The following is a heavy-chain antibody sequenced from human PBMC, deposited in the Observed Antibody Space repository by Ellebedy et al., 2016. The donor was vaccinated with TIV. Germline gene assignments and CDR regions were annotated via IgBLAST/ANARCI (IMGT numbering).Heavy chain of an antibody. Sequence: GGSLRLXXAASGFTFSSYGMHWVRQAPGKGLEWVVVISIDGSNYYFGDSVKGRFTVSRDNSKNTLHLQMNSLRAEDTAIYYCARQIAAVGNRAFDIWGQGTMVTVSS. CDR2: ISIDGSNY. CDR1: GFTFSSYG. CDR3: ARQIAAVGNRAFDI. D-gene: IGHD6-13*01. J-gene: IGHJ3*02. V-gene: IGHV3-30*03.